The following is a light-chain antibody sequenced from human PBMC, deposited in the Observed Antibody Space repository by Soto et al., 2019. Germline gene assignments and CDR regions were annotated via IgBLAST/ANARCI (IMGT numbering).Light chain of an antibody. CDR2: GAS. CDR1: QAISSH. V-gene: IGKV1-9*01. Sequence: DIQVSLSLSFLSSTVGGRVTITCRASQAISSHLAWYQQKPGKAPNLLIYGASTLQSGVPSRFSGSGSGTDFTLTISSLQPEDFATYYSQQSVSFPQPFGEGTKVDIK. CDR3: QQSVSFPQP. J-gene: IGKJ1*01.